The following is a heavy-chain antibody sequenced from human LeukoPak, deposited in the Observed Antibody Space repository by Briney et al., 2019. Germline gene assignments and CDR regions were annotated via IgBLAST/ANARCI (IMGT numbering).Heavy chain of an antibody. CDR3: ARRDGYNHDYFDY. V-gene: IGHV4-39*01. CDR2: IFYSGST. CDR1: GASISSSGSY. D-gene: IGHD5-24*01. J-gene: IGHJ4*02. Sequence: PSETLSLTCTVSGASISSSGSYWGWIRQPPGKGLEWIGSIFYSGSTYYTSSLRSRVTISLDTSRNRFSLELSSVTAADTAVYYCARRDGYNHDYFDYWGQGTLVTVSS.